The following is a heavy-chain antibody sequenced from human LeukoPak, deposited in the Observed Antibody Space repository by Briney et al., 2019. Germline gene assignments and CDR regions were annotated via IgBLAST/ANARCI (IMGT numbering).Heavy chain of an antibody. J-gene: IGHJ4*02. CDR3: ARDGASGWYVYFDY. CDR1: GGSISSYY. CDR2: IYTSGST. D-gene: IGHD6-19*01. V-gene: IGHV4-4*07. Sequence: SETLSLTCTVPGGSISSYYWSWIRQPAGKGLEWIGRIYTSGSTNYNPSLKSRVTMSVDTSKNQFSLKLSSVTAADTAVYYCARDGASGWYVYFDYWGQGTLVTVSS.